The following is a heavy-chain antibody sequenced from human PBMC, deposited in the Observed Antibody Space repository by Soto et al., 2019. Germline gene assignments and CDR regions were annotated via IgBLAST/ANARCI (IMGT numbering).Heavy chain of an antibody. V-gene: IGHV4-34*01. J-gene: IGHJ4*02. CDR1: GGSFSGYY. D-gene: IGHD7-27*01. CDR2: INHSGST. Sequence: SETLSLTCAVYGGSFSGYYWSWIRQPPGKGLEWIGEINHSGSTNYNPSLKSRVTISVDTSKSQFSLMLTSVSATDTAVYYCTRGPSGDKVDYWSPGTLVTVSA. CDR3: TRGPSGDKVDY.